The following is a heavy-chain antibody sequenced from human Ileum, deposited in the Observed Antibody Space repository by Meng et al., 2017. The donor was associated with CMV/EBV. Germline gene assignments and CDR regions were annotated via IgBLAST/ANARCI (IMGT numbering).Heavy chain of an antibody. CDR1: GDSFSSNKW. CDR2: IHHSGTP. D-gene: IGHD3-22*01. V-gene: IGHV4-4*02. J-gene: IGHJ4*02. CDR3: TRNGYYSLDY. Sequence: GSLRLSCAVSGDSFSSNKWWSWVRQPPGKGVEWIGEIHHSGTPTYNPSLKSRVTISLDESKIEFSLKLSSVTAADTAVYYCTRNGYYSLDYWSPGTLVTVSS.